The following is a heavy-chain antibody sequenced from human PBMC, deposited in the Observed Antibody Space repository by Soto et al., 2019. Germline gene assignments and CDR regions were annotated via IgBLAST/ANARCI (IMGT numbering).Heavy chain of an antibody. Sequence: QVQLQESGPGLVKPSGTLSLTCAVSGASISTSNWWSWVRQPPGKGLEWIGEIYHSGSTNYNPSLQSRGTISVDKSRNQFSLKLRSVTAADTAVYYCAKRWGEGRVDYWGQGTLVTVSS. D-gene: IGHD3-10*01. J-gene: IGHJ4*01. CDR2: IYHSGST. CDR1: GASISTSNW. V-gene: IGHV4-4*02. CDR3: AKRWGEGRVDY.